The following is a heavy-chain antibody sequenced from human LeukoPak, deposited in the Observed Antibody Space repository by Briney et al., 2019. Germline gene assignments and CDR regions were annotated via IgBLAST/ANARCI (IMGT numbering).Heavy chain of an antibody. J-gene: IGHJ2*01. CDR1: GFTFSSYG. CDR3: AKPYYYGSGSYMDY. CDR2: IWYDGSNK. Sequence: PGRSLRLSCAASGFTFSSYGMHWVRQAPGKGLEWVAVIWYDGSNKYYADSVKGRFTISRDNSKNMLYLQMNSLRAEDTAVYYCAKPYYYGSGSYMDYWGRGTLVTVSS. V-gene: IGHV3-33*06. D-gene: IGHD3-10*01.